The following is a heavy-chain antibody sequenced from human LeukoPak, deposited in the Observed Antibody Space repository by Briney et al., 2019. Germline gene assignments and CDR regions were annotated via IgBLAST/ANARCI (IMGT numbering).Heavy chain of an antibody. V-gene: IGHV4-30-4*08. J-gene: IGHJ2*01. D-gene: IGHD4-17*01. CDR3: ARDRSHDYGDYDWYFDL. Sequence: SETLSLTCTVSGGSISSSSYYWGWIRQPPGKGLEWIGYIYYSGTTYYNPSLKSRVTISVDTSKNQFSLKLSSVTAADTAVYYCARDRSHDYGDYDWYFDLWGRGTLVTVSS. CDR1: GGSISSSSYY. CDR2: IYYSGTT.